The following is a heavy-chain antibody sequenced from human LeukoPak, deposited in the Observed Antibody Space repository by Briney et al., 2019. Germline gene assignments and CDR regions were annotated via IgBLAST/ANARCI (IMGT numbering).Heavy chain of an antibody. CDR3: TRPRDPPTSNGDYSDTLDI. CDR2: ISGSGKNT. V-gene: IGHV3-23*01. CDR1: GFTFSNYG. D-gene: IGHD4-17*01. J-gene: IGHJ3*02. Sequence: PGGSLRLSCVASGFTFSNYGISWVRQAPGKGLEWLSGISGSGKNTYYADSVKGRFIISRDNPKNTAYLQMNSLKTEDTALYYCTRPRDPPTSNGDYSDTLDIWGQGSMVTVSS.